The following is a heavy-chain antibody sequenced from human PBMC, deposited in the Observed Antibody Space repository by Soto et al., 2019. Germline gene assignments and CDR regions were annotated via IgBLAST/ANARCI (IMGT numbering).Heavy chain of an antibody. Sequence: GGSLRLSCAASGCTFSSYSMNWVRQAPGKGLEWVSYISSSSSTIYYADSVKGRFTISRDNAKNSLYLQMNSLRAEDTAVYYCARDFQQLASAFDIWGQGTMVTVSS. CDR1: GCTFSSYS. CDR3: ARDFQQLASAFDI. CDR2: ISSSSSTI. V-gene: IGHV3-48*01. D-gene: IGHD6-13*01. J-gene: IGHJ3*02.